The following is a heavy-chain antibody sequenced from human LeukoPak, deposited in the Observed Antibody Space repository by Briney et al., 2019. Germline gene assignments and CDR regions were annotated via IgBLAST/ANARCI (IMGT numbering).Heavy chain of an antibody. Sequence: SETLSLTCTVSGGSISSYYWSWIRQPPGKGLEWIGYIYYSGSTNYNPSLKSRVTISVDTSKNQFSLKLSSVTAADTAVYYRARGRNYYYDSSLGYWGQGTLVTVSS. J-gene: IGHJ4*02. CDR1: GGSISSYY. CDR2: IYYSGST. D-gene: IGHD3-22*01. CDR3: ARGRNYYYDSSLGY. V-gene: IGHV4-59*12.